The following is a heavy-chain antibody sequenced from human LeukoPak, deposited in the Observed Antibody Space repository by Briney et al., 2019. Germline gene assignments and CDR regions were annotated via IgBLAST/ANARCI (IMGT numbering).Heavy chain of an antibody. V-gene: IGHV3-30-3*01. CDR3: ARDLDSSSWYILWFDP. Sequence: GALRLSCAASGFIFSNYATHWVRQAPGKGLEWVAVISYDGSNKYYADSVKGRFTISRDNSKNTLFLQMNSLKPEDTAVYYCARDLDSSSWYILWFDPWGQGTLVTVSS. CDR2: ISYDGSNK. CDR1: GFIFSNYA. D-gene: IGHD6-13*01. J-gene: IGHJ5*02.